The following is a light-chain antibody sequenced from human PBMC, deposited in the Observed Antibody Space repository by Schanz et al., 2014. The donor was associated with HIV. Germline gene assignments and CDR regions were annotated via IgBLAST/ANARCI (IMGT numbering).Light chain of an antibody. V-gene: IGKV3-15*01. Sequence: EVVMTQSPATLSVSPGERATLSCRASQDVSGYLAWYQQKLGQPPRLLINGASTRATGIPARFSGSGSGTEFTLTISSLQSEDFAVYYCQQYYHWPITFGQGTRLDTK. CDR1: QDVSGY. CDR3: QQYYHWPIT. CDR2: GAS. J-gene: IGKJ5*01.